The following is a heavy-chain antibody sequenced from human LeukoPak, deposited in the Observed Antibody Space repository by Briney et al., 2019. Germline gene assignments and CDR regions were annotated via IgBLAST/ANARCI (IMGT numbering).Heavy chain of an antibody. CDR1: GFTFSSYW. D-gene: IGHD3-10*01. Sequence: GGSLRLSCAASGFTFSSYWMSWVRQAPGRGLEWVSAISGSGGSTYYADSVKGRFTISRDNSKNTLYLQMNSLRAEDTAVYYCARISVSSGRHIDYWGQGTLVTVSS. V-gene: IGHV3-23*01. CDR2: ISGSGGST. CDR3: ARISVSSGRHIDY. J-gene: IGHJ4*02.